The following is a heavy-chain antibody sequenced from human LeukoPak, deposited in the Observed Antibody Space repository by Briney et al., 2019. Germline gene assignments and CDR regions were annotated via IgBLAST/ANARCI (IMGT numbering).Heavy chain of an antibody. D-gene: IGHD2-15*01. Sequence: ASVKVSCKASGYTFTGYYMHWVRQAPGQGLERMGRFNPNSGGTNYAQKFQGRVTMTRDTSISTAYMELGRLRSDDTAVYYCARDGGSGGSPLQFTPDYWGQGTLVTVSS. CDR2: FNPNSGGT. V-gene: IGHV1-2*06. CDR3: ARDGGSGGSPLQFTPDY. CDR1: GYTFTGYY. J-gene: IGHJ4*02.